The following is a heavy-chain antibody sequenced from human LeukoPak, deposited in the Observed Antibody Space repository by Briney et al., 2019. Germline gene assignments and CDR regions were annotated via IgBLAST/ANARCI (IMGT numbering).Heavy chain of an antibody. CDR2: IYTSGST. CDR3: ARSPIYYYDSSGYYFGYFDY. J-gene: IGHJ4*02. Sequence: SETLSLTCTVSGGSISSYYWSWIRQPAGKGLEWIGRIYTSGSTNYNPSLKSRVTMSVDTSKNQFSLKLSSVTAADTAVYYCARSPIYYYDSSGYYFGYFDYWGQGTLVTVSS. V-gene: IGHV4-4*07. CDR1: GGSISSYY. D-gene: IGHD3-22*01.